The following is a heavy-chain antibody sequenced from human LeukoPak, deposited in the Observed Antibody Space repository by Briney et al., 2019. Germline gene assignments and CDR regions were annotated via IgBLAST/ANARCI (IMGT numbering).Heavy chain of an antibody. CDR1: GGSISSYY. D-gene: IGHD5-24*01. CDR3: ARHRSKWLQSSFDY. CDR2: IYYSGST. Sequence: SETLSLTCTVSGGSISSYYWSWIRQPPGKGLEWIGYIYYSGSTNYNPSLKGRVTISVDTSKNQFSLKLNSVTAADTAVYYCARHRSKWLQSSFDYWGQGTLVTVSS. J-gene: IGHJ4*02. V-gene: IGHV4-59*08.